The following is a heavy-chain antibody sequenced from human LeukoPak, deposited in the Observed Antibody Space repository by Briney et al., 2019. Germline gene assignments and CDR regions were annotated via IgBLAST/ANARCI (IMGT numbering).Heavy chain of an antibody. CDR1: GGSISSSNW. D-gene: IGHD2-15*01. J-gene: IGHJ4*02. CDR3: ARDIGGSTPRGDF. Sequence: PSETLSLTCAVSGGSISSSNWWSWVRQPPGKGLEWIGEIYHSGSTNYNPSLKSRVTISVDKSKNHFSLNLSSVTAADTAMYYCARDIGGSTPRGDFWGQGTLVTVSS. V-gene: IGHV4-4*02. CDR2: IYHSGST.